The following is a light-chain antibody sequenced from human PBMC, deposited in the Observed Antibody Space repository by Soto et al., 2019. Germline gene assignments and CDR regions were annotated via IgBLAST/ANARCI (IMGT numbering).Light chain of an antibody. CDR1: QSVSSN. CDR3: QQYNNWPPK. J-gene: IGKJ1*01. CDR2: GAS. V-gene: IGKV3-15*01. Sequence: EIVMTQSPATLSVSPGERATLSCRASQSVSSNLAWYQQKPGQAPRLLIYGASTRATGIPARFSGSGSGTAFTLTISSLQSEDFAVYYCQQYNNWPPKFGQGTKVETK.